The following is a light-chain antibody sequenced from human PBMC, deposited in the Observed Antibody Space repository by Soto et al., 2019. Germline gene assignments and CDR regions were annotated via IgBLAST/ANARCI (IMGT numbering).Light chain of an antibody. CDR2: GAS. V-gene: IGKV3-15*01. Sequence: EIVMPQSPAALYVSPGERATLSCRASQSVSSNLAWYQQKPGQAPRLLSYGASTRATGIPARFSGSGSGTEFTITISRLQSEDFAVYYCQQYNNWPRGSFGQGNKLAIK. CDR1: QSVSSN. J-gene: IGKJ2*01. CDR3: QQYNNWPRGS.